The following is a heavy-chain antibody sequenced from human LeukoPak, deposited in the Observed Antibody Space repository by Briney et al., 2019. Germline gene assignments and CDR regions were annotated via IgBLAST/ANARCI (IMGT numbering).Heavy chain of an antibody. V-gene: IGHV4-39*01. J-gene: IGHJ5*02. CDR1: GGSISSSRYC. CDR2: IYYSGST. D-gene: IGHD2-2*01. CDR3: ARRYCSSTSCYWFDP. Sequence: SETLSLTCTVSGGSISSSRYCWGWIRQPPGKGLEWIGSIYYSGSTYYNPSLKSRVTISVDTSKNQFSLKLSSVTAADTAVYYCARRYCSSTSCYWFDPWGQGTLVTVSS.